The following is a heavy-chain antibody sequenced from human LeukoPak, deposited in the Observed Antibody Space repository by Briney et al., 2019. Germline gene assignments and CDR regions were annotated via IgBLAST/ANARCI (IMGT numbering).Heavy chain of an antibody. CDR1: GFTFSSYG. J-gene: IGHJ6*02. V-gene: IGHV3-30*18. CDR2: ISFDGSNK. D-gene: IGHD6-13*01. Sequence: GGSLRLSCAASGFTFSSYGMHWVRQAPGKGLEWGAVISFDGSNKYYADSVKGRFTISRDNSKNTLYLQMNSLRAEDTAVYYCAKDLDPGLYSSSWFSVPRRGYYYYYGMDVWGQGTTVTVSS. CDR3: AKDLDPGLYSSSWFSVPRRGYYYYYGMDV.